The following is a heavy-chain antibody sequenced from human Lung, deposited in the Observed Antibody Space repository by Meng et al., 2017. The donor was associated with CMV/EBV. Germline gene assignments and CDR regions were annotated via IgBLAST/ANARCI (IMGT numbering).Heavy chain of an antibody. CDR1: GFTFSSSA. CDR3: AKAFSSSWYREYYDY. CDR2: ITASGGST. J-gene: IGHJ4*02. D-gene: IGHD6-13*01. Sequence: GGSLRLSCAASGFTFSSSAMSWVRQAPGKGLEWVSAITASGGSTYHADSVKGRFTISRDNSKKMLYLQLNSLRVEDTAVYYCAKAFSSSWYREYYDYWGQGTLVTVSS. V-gene: IGHV3-23*01.